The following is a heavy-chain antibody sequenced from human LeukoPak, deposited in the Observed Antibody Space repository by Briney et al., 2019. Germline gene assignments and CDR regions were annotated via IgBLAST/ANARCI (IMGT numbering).Heavy chain of an antibody. V-gene: IGHV5-10-1*01. Sequence: GESLKISCNGSGYXFTSYWISWVRQMPGKGLEWMGRIDPSDSYTNYSPSFQGHVTISADKSISTAYLQWSSLKASDTAMYYCATSSGYYVDYWGQGTLVTVSS. CDR1: GYXFTSYW. CDR3: ATSSGYYVDY. J-gene: IGHJ4*02. D-gene: IGHD3-22*01. CDR2: IDPSDSYT.